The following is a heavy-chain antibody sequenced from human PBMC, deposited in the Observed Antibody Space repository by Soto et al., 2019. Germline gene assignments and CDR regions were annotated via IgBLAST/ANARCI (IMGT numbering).Heavy chain of an antibody. V-gene: IGHV1-18*01. J-gene: IGHJ3*02. CDR3: ARIVGGVLEWSLVGAFDI. Sequence: ASVKVSCKASGYTFTSYGISWVRQAPGQGLEWMGWISAYNGNTNYAQKLQGRVTMTTDTSTSTAYMELRSLRSDDTAVYYCARIVGGVLEWSLVGAFDIWGQGTMVTVSS. CDR2: ISAYNGNT. D-gene: IGHD3-3*01. CDR1: GYTFTSYG.